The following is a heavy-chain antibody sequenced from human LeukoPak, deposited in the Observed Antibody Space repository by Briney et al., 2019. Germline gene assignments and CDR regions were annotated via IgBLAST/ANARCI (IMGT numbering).Heavy chain of an antibody. CDR3: AKSREEDDNVWGSYRPYFDY. Sequence: PGGSLRLSCAASGFTFSSYSMNWVRQAPGKGLEWVSSISSSSSYIYYADSVKGRFTISRDNAKNSLFLQMNSLRAEDTAVYYCAKSREEDDNVWGSYRPYFDYWGPGNVVTVSS. D-gene: IGHD3-16*02. V-gene: IGHV3-21*01. CDR1: GFTFSSYS. J-gene: IGHJ4*02. CDR2: ISSSSSYI.